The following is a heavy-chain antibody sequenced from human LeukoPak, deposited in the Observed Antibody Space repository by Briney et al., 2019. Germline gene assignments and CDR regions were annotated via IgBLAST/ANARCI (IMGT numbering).Heavy chain of an antibody. J-gene: IGHJ4*02. V-gene: IGHV4-39*02. CDR1: GVSISSSNSY. Sequence: SETLSLTCTVSGVSISSSNSYWGWIRQPPGKGLEWIGSIYYSGNTYYNASLKSQVSISIDTSKNQFSLRLTSVTAADTAVYYCARDKDQYSGYDSGLFDYWGQGTLVTVSS. CDR3: ARDKDQYSGYDSGLFDY. D-gene: IGHD5-12*01. CDR2: IYYSGNT.